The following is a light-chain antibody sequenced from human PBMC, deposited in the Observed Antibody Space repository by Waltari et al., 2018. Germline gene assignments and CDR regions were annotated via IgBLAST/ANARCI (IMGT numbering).Light chain of an antibody. CDR2: DAS. Sequence: EIQMTQSPSSLSASVGDRVTITCQASQDISNYLNWYQQKPGKAPKLLIYDASNLETGVPSRFSGSGSGTHFTFTISSLQPEDIATYYCQQYDNLPRTFGQGTKVEIK. V-gene: IGKV1-33*01. CDR1: QDISNY. CDR3: QQYDNLPRT. J-gene: IGKJ1*01.